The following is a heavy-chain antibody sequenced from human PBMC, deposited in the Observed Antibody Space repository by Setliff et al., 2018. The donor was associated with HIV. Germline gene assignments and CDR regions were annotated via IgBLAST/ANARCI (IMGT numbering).Heavy chain of an antibody. Sequence: GGSLRLSCSASGFTFSSYSMSWVRQAPGKGLEWASVIYTGGATFYADSVKARFTISRDNSRNTLYLQMNSLRAEDTAVYYCARSNLRRYGDPDWYFDLWGRGTLVTVSS. CDR2: IYTGGAT. CDR3: ARSNLRRYGDPDWYFDL. V-gene: IGHV3-66*02. J-gene: IGHJ2*01. D-gene: IGHD4-17*01. CDR1: GFTFSSYS.